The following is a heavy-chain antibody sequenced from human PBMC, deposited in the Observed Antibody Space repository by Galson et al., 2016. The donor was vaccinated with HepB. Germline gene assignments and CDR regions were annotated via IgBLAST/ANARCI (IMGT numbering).Heavy chain of an antibody. Sequence: SETLSLTCNVSGASISSHTHYWAWLRQPPGKELEWIGAHYYSGSIYYNPSLESQVRLSVDTSKNRFSLRLRSVTAADTAVYYCASTSRDSFCSTTSCYFDYWGQGTLVTVSS. J-gene: IGHJ4*02. CDR2: HYYSGSI. V-gene: IGHV4-39*01. CDR1: GASISSHTHY. D-gene: IGHD2-2*01. CDR3: ASTSRDSFCSTTSCYFDY.